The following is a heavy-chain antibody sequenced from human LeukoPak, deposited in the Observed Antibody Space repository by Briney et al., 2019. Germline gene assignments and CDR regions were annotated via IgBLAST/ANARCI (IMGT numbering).Heavy chain of an antibody. J-gene: IGHJ3*02. D-gene: IGHD3-3*01. CDR3: ARQGVLRFLEWSHDAFDI. Sequence: GGSLRLSCAASGFTFSSYSMNWVRQAPGKGLEWVSSISSSSSYIYYADSVKGRFTISRDNAKNSLYLQMNSLRAEDTAVYYCARQGVLRFLEWSHDAFDIWGQGTMVTVSS. CDR1: GFTFSSYS. CDR2: ISSSSSYI. V-gene: IGHV3-21*01.